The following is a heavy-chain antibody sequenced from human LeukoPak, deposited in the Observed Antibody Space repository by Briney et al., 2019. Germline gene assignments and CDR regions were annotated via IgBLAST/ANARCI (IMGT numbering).Heavy chain of an antibody. D-gene: IGHD2-2*01. CDR3: ATRIHDCSSTSCSLAAAGTRGYWFDP. CDR1: GGTISSSSYY. J-gene: IGHJ5*02. CDR2: INHSGST. Sequence: SETLSLTCTVSGGTISSSSYYWGWIRQPPGKGLEWIGEINHSGSTNYNPSLKSRVTISVNTSKNQFSLKLSSVTAADTAVYYCATRIHDCSSTSCSLAAAGTRGYWFDPWGQGTLVTVSS. V-gene: IGHV4-39*07.